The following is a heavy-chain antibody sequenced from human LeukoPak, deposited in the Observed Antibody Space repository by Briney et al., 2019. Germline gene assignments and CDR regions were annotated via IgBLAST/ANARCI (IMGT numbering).Heavy chain of an antibody. CDR2: INHSGST. Sequence: SETLSLTCAVYGGSFSGYYFSWIRQPPGKGLEWIGEINHSGSTNYNPSLKSRVTISVDTSKNQFSLKLSSVTAADTAVYYCARGLAAYCSSACCYGRNWFDPWGQGTLVTVSS. J-gene: IGHJ5*02. D-gene: IGHD2-2*01. V-gene: IGHV4-34*01. CDR3: ARGLAAYCSSACCYGRNWFDP. CDR1: GGSFSGYY.